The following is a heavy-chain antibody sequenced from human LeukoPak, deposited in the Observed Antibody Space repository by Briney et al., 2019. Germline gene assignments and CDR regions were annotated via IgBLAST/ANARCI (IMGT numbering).Heavy chain of an antibody. CDR3: AREEASAGDY. D-gene: IGHD6-13*01. CDR1: GGSIHSNNHY. Sequence: PSETLSLTCTVSGGSIHSNNHYWAWIRQPPGKGLEWIASIHYTGSTFYSPSLKSRVTISVDTSKNQFSLKLSSVSAADTAVYFCAREEASAGDYRGQGTLVTVSS. CDR2: IHYTGST. J-gene: IGHJ4*02. V-gene: IGHV4-39*01.